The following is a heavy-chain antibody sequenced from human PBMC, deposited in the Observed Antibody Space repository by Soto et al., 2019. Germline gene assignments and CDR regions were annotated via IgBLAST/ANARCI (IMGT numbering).Heavy chain of an antibody. V-gene: IGHV3-21*01. CDR3: ARGPSYYGSGSYYPCDV. J-gene: IGHJ4*02. Sequence: EVQLVESGGGLVKPGGSLRLSCAGSGFSFSTSSMNWVRQAPGKELEWVSAISGSSDYRYYAASVKGRFTISRDNAKNSLVLQMNSLRVEDTAVYHWARGPSYYGSGSYYPCDVWGQGTLVTVSS. CDR2: ISGSSDYR. D-gene: IGHD3-10*01. CDR1: GFSFSTSS.